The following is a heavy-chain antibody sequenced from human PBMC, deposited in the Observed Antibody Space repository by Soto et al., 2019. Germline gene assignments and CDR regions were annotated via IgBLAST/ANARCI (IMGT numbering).Heavy chain of an antibody. CDR2: IYYSGST. CDR1: GGSISSSSYY. Sequence: QLQLQESGPGLVKPSETLSLTCTVSGGSISSSSYYWGWIRQPPGTGVEWIGRIYYSGSTYYNPSLKSRVTISVDTSKNQFSLKLSSVAAADTAAYYCARHGYDMVVVPADYYYMDVWGKGTTLTVSS. D-gene: IGHD2-2*01. CDR3: ARHGYDMVVVPADYYYMDV. V-gene: IGHV4-39*01. J-gene: IGHJ6*03.